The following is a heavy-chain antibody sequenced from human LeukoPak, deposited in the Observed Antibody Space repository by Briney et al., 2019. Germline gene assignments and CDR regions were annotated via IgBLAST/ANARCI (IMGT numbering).Heavy chain of an antibody. V-gene: IGHV1-69*04. D-gene: IGHD3-10*01. CDR3: ATHGSGSYSSDY. J-gene: IGHJ4*02. CDR2: IIPILGIA. CDR1: GGTFSSYA. Sequence: SVKVSCKASGGTFSSYAISWVRQAPGQGREWMGRIIPILGIANYAQKFQGRVTITADKSTSTAYMELSSLRSEDTAVYYCATHGSGSYSSDYWGQGTLVTVSS.